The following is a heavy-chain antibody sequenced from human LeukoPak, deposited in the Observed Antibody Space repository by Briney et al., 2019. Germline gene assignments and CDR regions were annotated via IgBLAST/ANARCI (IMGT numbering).Heavy chain of an antibody. CDR1: GGSFSGYY. V-gene: IGHV4-34*01. CDR3: ARVNYDILTGQGGWFDP. J-gene: IGHJ5*02. CDR2: INHSGST. D-gene: IGHD3-9*01. Sequence: SETLSLSCAVYGGSFSGYYWSWIRQPPGKGLEWIGEINHSGSTNYNPSLKSRVTISVDRSKKQFSLKLSSVTAADTAVYHCARVNYDILTGQGGWFDPWGQGTLVTVSS.